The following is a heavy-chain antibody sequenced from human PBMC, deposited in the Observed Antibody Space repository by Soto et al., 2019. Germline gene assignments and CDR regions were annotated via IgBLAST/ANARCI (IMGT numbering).Heavy chain of an antibody. V-gene: IGHV1-2*02. CDR1: GYTFTGYY. D-gene: IGHD3-3*01. Sequence: ASVKVSCKASGYTFTGYYMHWVRQAPGQGLEWMGWINPNSGGTNYAQKFQGRVTMTRDTSIGTAYMELSRLRSDDTAVYYCARKGVGTAVGYYYYYGMDVWGQGTTVTVSS. CDR3: ARKGVGTAVGYYYYYGMDV. J-gene: IGHJ6*02. CDR2: INPNSGGT.